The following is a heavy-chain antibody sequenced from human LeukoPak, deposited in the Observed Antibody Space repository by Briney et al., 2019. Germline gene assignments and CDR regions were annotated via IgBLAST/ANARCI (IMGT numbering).Heavy chain of an antibody. CDR3: ARGPRRGGDY. CDR2: IYTNGTT. V-gene: IGHV4-4*07. Sequence: PSETLSLTCTVSGGSLSSHYWSWIRQPAGKGLEWIGRIYTNGTTNYNPSLKSRVTMSVDTSKNQFSLKLGSVTATDTAVYYCARGPRRGGDYWGQGTLVTVSS. J-gene: IGHJ4*02. D-gene: IGHD3-16*01. CDR1: GGSLSSHY.